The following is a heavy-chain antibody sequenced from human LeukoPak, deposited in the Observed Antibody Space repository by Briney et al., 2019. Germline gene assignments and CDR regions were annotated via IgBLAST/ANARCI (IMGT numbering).Heavy chain of an antibody. CDR1: GVSFSGYC. J-gene: IGHJ6*02. Sequence: SETLSLTCAVYGVSFSGYCWSWIRQPSGKGLEWIGEINHSGSTNYNPSLKSRVTISVDTSKNQFSLKLSSVTAADTAVYYCARGTPYYYYGMDVWGQGTTVTVSS. V-gene: IGHV4-34*01. CDR2: INHSGST. CDR3: ARGTPYYYYGMDV.